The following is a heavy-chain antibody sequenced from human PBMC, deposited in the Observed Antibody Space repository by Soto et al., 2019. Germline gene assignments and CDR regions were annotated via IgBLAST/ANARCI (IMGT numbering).Heavy chain of an antibody. V-gene: IGHV1-69*05. J-gene: IGHJ4*02. CDR3: ARRNTSGYLRYFDS. CDR2: TFPIFDRG. CDR1: GGTFSSYP. D-gene: IGHD3-22*01. Sequence: SVKVSCKASGGTFSSYPITWVRQAPGQGLEWMGGTFPIFDRGNYVQKFQGRLTITTDKSTNTAYMELSSLRSEDTAVYYCARRNTSGYLRYFDSWGQGTLVTVSS.